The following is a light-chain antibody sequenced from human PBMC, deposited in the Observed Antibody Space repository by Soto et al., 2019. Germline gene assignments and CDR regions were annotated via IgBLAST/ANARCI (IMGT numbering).Light chain of an antibody. CDR1: QSISDT. V-gene: IGKV3-15*01. CDR3: QQYNNWPWT. CDR2: GAS. J-gene: IGKJ1*01. Sequence: EIVMTQSPVTLSVSPGGRATLSCRASQSISDTLAWYQQTPGQAPRLLIHGASTRAPGFPARFSGSGSGTDFTLTISSLQSEDFAVYYCQQYNNWPWTFGQGTKGDIK.